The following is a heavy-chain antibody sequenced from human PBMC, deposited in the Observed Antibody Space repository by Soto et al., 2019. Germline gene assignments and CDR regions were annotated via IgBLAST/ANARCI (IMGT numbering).Heavy chain of an antibody. CDR2: MNLNSVNT. Sequence: GASVKVSCKASGYTFTSYDINWVRQATGQGFEWLGWMNLNSVNTGYAKKFQGSVPMTRNTSISTAYMELSSLRFEDTAVYYCARHAPAVVDAFDIWGQGTMVTVSS. V-gene: IGHV1-8*01. D-gene: IGHD2-15*01. CDR3: ARHAPAVVDAFDI. J-gene: IGHJ3*02. CDR1: GYTFTSYD.